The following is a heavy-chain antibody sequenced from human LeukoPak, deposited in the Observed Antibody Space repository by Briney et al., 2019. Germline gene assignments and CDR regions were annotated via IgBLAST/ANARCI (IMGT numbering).Heavy chain of an antibody. V-gene: IGHV1-69*04. J-gene: IGHJ3*02. CDR3: ARAASLWDAFDI. CDR2: IIPILGIA. D-gene: IGHD2-21*01. Sequence: SVKVSCKASGGTFSSYAISWVRQAPGQGLEWMGRIIPILGIANYAQKFQGRVTITADKSTSTVYMELSSLRSEDTAVYYCARAASLWDAFDIWGQGTMVTVSS. CDR1: GGTFSSYA.